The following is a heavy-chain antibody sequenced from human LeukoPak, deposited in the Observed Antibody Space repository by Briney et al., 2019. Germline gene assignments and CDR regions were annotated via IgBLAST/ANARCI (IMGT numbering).Heavy chain of an antibody. V-gene: IGHV5-51*01. Sequence: GASLKIPCKGAGYYFPSYWNGWVRQTPRKGLEWRGIIYPGDSDTTYSPSFQGQVTISADKSISTAYLQWSSLNASDTAMYYCARPNYYGSGSPAGYWGQGTLVTVSS. J-gene: IGHJ4*02. D-gene: IGHD3-10*01. CDR2: IYPGDSDT. CDR1: GYYFPSYW. CDR3: ARPNYYGSGSPAGY.